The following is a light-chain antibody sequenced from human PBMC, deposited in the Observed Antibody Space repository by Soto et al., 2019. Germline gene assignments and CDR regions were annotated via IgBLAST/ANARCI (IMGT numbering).Light chain of an antibody. Sequence: QSVLTQPPSASGTPGQRVTISCSGSSFNIGSNYVYWYQQLPGTAPKLLIYSNNQRPSGVPDRFSGSKSGTSASLAISGLRSEDEADYYCVTWDDSLSAVIFGGGTKLTVL. J-gene: IGLJ2*01. CDR1: SFNIGSNY. CDR2: SNN. V-gene: IGLV1-47*01. CDR3: VTWDDSLSAVI.